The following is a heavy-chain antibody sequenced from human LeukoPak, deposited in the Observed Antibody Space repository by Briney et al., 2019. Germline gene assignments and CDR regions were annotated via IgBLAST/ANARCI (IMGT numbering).Heavy chain of an antibody. CDR2: VNPKSGAT. D-gene: IGHD3-22*01. CDR3: ARDLDYNDNSDYDSFDI. CDR1: GYTFTAYY. J-gene: IGHJ3*02. V-gene: IGHV1-2*02. Sequence: GASVKVSCKASGYTFTAYYIHWVRQAPGQGLEWMGWVNPKSGATKYTQNFQGRANMTRDTSINTAYMEVSRLRSDDTAVYYCARDLDYNDNSDYDSFDIWGQGTKVTVSS.